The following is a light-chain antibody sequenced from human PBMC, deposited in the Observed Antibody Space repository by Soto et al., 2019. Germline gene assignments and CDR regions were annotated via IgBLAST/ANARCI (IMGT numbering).Light chain of an antibody. CDR3: QQLNSYLIT. V-gene: IGKV1-9*01. CDR2: AAS. J-gene: IGKJ5*01. CDR1: QSISSW. Sequence: DIQMTQSPSTLSAYVGDRVSITCRASQSISSWLAWYKQKPGKAPKLLIYAASTLHTGVPSRFSGSGSGTEFTLTISSLQPEDFATYYCQQLNSYLITFGQGTLLEI.